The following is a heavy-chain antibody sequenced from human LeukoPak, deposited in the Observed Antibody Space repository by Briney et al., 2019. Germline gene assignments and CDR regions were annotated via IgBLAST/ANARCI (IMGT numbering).Heavy chain of an antibody. J-gene: IGHJ4*02. CDR1: GGSISSYY. D-gene: IGHD6-19*01. CDR3: ARDASAVAGTGIDY. CDR2: IYYSGST. V-gene: IGHV4-59*01. Sequence: SETLSPTGTVSGGSISSYYWSWIRQPPGKGLEWIGYIYYSGSTNYNPSLKSRVTISVDTSKNQFSLKLSSVTAADTAVYYCARDASAVAGTGIDYWGQGTLVTVSS.